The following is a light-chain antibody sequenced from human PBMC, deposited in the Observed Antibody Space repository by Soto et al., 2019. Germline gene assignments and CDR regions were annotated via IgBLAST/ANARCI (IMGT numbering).Light chain of an antibody. J-gene: IGKJ4*01. V-gene: IGKV3-15*01. CDR2: GAS. CDR1: QSVSSN. CDR3: QQSNKFPSLS. Sequence: EIVMTQSPATLSVSPGQRATLSCRASQSVSSNLAWYQQKPGQAPRLLIYGASTRATGIPARFTGSGYGTDFTISIGSLTSADVAVYYCQQSNKFPSLSFCGGNKLEFK.